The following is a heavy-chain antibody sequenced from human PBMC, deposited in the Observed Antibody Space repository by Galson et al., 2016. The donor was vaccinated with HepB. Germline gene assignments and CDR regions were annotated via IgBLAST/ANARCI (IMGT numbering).Heavy chain of an antibody. J-gene: IGHJ3*02. D-gene: IGHD4-17*01. Sequence: SETLSLTCSVSGGSISSNNFNWDWIRQTPGKGLEWIGTLFYSGNTYYNPSLKSRVTISVDMSKSQFSLKLTSVTAADTAVYYCARHIFKTTCHAFDIWGQGTMVTVSP. CDR3: ARHIFKTTCHAFDI. V-gene: IGHV4-39*01. CDR1: GGSISSNNFN. CDR2: LFYSGNT.